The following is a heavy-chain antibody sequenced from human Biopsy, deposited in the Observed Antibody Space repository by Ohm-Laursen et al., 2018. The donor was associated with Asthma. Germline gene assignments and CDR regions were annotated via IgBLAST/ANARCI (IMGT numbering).Heavy chain of an antibody. CDR1: PGSINDYY. CDR3: ARATSTWSQSGPHFFDH. Sequence: TLSLTCTVSPGSINDYYWNWIRQFPGKGLEWIGYVHSSGSTRFNPSLKSRVTVSVDTSADQVSLKLSSVSAADTAIYYCARATSTWSQSGPHFFDHWGPGTLVTVSS. J-gene: IGHJ5*02. CDR2: VHSSGST. D-gene: IGHD6-13*01. V-gene: IGHV4-59*01.